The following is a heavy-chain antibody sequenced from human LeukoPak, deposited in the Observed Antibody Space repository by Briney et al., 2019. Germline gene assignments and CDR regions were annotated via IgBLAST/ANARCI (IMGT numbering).Heavy chain of an antibody. J-gene: IGHJ4*02. V-gene: IGHV3-23*01. CDR2: ISGSGGST. Sequence: PGGSLRLSCAASGFTFSSYAMSWVRQAPGKGLEWVSAISGSGGSTYYADSVKGRFTISRDNSKNTLYLQMNSLRAEDTAVYYCAKGPSXFXXXXDNXDYWGQXTLVTVSS. CDR3: AKGPSXFXXXXDNXDY. CDR1: GFTFSSYA. D-gene: IGHD3-22*01.